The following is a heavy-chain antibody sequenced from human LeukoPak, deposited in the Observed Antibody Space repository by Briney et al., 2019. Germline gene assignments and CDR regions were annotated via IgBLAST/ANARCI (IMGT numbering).Heavy chain of an antibody. V-gene: IGHV4-4*07. D-gene: IGHD6-19*01. CDR1: GGSISSYY. CDR3: ARDPAGYSSGWSSDY. J-gene: IGHJ4*02. CDR2: IYTSGST. Sequence: KPSETLSLTCTVSGGSISSYYWSWIRQPAGKGLEWIGRIYTSGSTNYNPSLKSRVTMSVDTSKNPFSLKLSSVTAADTAVYYCARDPAGYSSGWSSDYWGQGTLVTVSS.